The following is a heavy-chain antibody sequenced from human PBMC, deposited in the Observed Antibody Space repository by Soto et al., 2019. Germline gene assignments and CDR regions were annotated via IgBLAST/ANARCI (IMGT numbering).Heavy chain of an antibody. CDR2: IYTSGST. D-gene: IGHD6-13*01. CDR3: AREISSQQLGHYYYSGMDV. J-gene: IGHJ6*02. V-gene: IGHV4-4*07. CDR1: GGSISSYY. Sequence: QVQLQESGPGLVKPSETLSLTCTVSGGSISSYYWSWIRQPAGKGLEWIGRIYTSGSTNYNPSLKSLVTMSVDTSKNQFALKLSSVTAADTAVYYCAREISSQQLGHYYYSGMDVWGQGTTVTVSS.